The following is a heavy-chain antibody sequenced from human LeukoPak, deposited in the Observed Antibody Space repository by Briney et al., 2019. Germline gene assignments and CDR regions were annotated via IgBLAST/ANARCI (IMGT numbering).Heavy chain of an antibody. CDR2: IYYSGSA. V-gene: IGHV4-39*01. Sequence: PSDTLSLTCTVSGGSISSSSYYWGWIRQPPGKGLEWIGSIYYSGSAYYNPSLKSRVTISVDTSKNQFSLKLSSVTAADTAVYYCARLQGGVATSNWFDPWGQGTLVTVSS. CDR3: ARLQGGVATSNWFDP. D-gene: IGHD5-12*01. CDR1: GGSISSSSYY. J-gene: IGHJ5*02.